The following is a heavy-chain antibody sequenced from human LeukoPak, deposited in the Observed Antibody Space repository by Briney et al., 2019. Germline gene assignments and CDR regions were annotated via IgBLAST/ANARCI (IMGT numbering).Heavy chain of an antibody. D-gene: IGHD3-3*01. CDR1: GYSFVDYA. V-gene: IGHV1-3*01. CDR2: INAGDGNT. J-gene: IGHJ4*02. CDR3: ARADLYYDFWSGYPSLDY. Sequence: ASVKVSCKASGYSFVDYAIHWVRQAPGQRLEWMGWINAGDGNTRYSQNLQGRLTVTKDTSASTAYMELRSLRSDDTAVYYCARADLYYDFWSGYPSLDYWGQGTLVTVSS.